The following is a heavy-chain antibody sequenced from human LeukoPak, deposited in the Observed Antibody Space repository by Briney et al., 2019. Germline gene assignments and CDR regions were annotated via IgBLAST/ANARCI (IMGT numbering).Heavy chain of an antibody. CDR2: ISSGGGVTT. V-gene: IGHV3-11*04. D-gene: IGHD6-13*01. CDR1: GFTFNAYY. J-gene: IGHJ4*02. CDR3: ARDGIEQQPGED. Sequence: GGSLRLSCTASGFTFNAYYMTWIRQAPGKGLEWLSYISSGGGVTTYYADSVKGRFTISRDNAKNSLYLQMNSLRAEDTAVYYCARDGIEQQPGEDWGQGTLVTVSS.